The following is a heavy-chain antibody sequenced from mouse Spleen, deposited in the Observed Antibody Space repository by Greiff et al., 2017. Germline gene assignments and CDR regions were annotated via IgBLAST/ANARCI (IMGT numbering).Heavy chain of an antibody. D-gene: IGHD2-10*01. CDR1: GFNIKDYY. V-gene: IGHV14-2*01. Sequence: VQLKESGAELVKPGASVKLSCTASGFNIKDYYMHWVKQRTEQGLEWIGRIDPEDGETKYAPKFQGKATITADTSSNTAYLQLSSLTSEDTAVYYCARLRPSYYGNYEFAYWGQGTLVTVSA. CDR2: IDPEDGET. CDR3: ARLRPSYYGNYEFAY. J-gene: IGHJ3*01.